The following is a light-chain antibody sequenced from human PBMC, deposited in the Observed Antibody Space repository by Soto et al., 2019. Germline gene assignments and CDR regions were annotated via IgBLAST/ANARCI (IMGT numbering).Light chain of an antibody. CDR3: QNYSSVSF. Sequence: DIQMTQSPTSLSASVGDRVTITCRASQGIRNFVAWYQQKPGKAPKLLIYAASTLQSGVPSRFSGSGSGTDITLTITSLQPEDVETYSYQNYSSVSFFGPRTKVEIK. V-gene: IGKV1-27*01. CDR1: QGIRNF. CDR2: AAS. J-gene: IGKJ3*01.